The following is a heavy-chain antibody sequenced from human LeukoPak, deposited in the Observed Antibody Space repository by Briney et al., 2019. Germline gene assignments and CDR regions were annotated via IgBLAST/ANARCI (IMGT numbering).Heavy chain of an antibody. V-gene: IGHV4-39*01. D-gene: IGHD1-26*01. J-gene: IGHJ4*01. CDR2: IYYSEST. Sequence: PSETLSLTCTVSGVSISSSSYYWGWIRQPPGKGLEWIGSIYYSESTCYNSSLKSRVTISVDTSKNQVSLKLNSVTAADSAMYYCAKSGGYGLIDYWGQGTLATVSS. CDR3: AKSGGYGLIDY. CDR1: GVSISSSSYY.